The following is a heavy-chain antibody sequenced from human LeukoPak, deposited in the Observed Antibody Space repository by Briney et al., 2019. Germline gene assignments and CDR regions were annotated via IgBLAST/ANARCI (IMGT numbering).Heavy chain of an antibody. D-gene: IGHD3-3*01. CDR2: ISGGSA. V-gene: IGHV3-23*01. J-gene: IGHJ6*03. Sequence: GGSLRLSCAASGFTFSSYAMSWVRQAPGKGLEWVSAISGGSADYADSVKGRFSISIDNSKNTLYLHMNSLRAEDTAASYCPKDRSSRYDFWSGSFSHYYYYYYMDVWGKGTTVTVSS. CDR1: GFTFSSYA. CDR3: PKDRSSRYDFWSGSFSHYYYYYYMDV.